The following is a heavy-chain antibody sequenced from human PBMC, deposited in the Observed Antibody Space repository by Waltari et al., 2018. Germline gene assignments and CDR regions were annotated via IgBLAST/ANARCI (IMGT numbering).Heavy chain of an antibody. Sequence: QVHLVQSGAEVKKPGASVTVSCKASGYSFFSFYIHWVRQAPGQGLEWIGAISPTGGRATYAQRFQGKVSMTRDTSTNTVYLEVKSLGSEDTALYFCARDRTETFNFYYGMDVWGQGTTVTVSS. CDR2: ISPTGGRA. CDR1: GYSFFSFY. D-gene: IGHD1-1*01. CDR3: ARDRTETFNFYYGMDV. J-gene: IGHJ6*02. V-gene: IGHV1-46*01.